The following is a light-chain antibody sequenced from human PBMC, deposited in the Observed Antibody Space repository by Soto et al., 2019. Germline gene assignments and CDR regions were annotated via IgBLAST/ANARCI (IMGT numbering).Light chain of an antibody. V-gene: IGLV2-18*01. CDR1: STDVGTYIS. CDR2: AVN. J-gene: IGLJ1*01. CDR3: SLYVSRSTSFV. Sequence: QSALTQPPSVSGSPGQSVSISCTGTSTDVGTYISVSWYQQPPGTAPKLIIYAVNNRPSGLPDRFSGSKSGNTASLTISGLQAEDEADYYCSLYVSRSTSFVFGTGTKVTVL.